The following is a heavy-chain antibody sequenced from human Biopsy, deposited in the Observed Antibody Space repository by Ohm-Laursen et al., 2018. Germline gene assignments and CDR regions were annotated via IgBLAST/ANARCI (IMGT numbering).Heavy chain of an antibody. D-gene: IGHD5-18*01. CDR3: AKAGRGYIDY. CDR1: GVTLSGYA. J-gene: IGHJ4*02. CDR2: ISASSSYI. V-gene: IGHV3-21*06. Sequence: SLRLSCSASGVTLSGYAMNWVRQAPGKGLEWVSSISASSSYIHYADSVKGRFTVSRDNAKNSLYLQMNSLRAEDTAVYYCAKAGRGYIDYWGQGTLVMVSS.